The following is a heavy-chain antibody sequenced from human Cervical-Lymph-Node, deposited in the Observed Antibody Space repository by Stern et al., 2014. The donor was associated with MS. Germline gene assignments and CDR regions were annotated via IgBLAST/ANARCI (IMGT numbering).Heavy chain of an antibody. V-gene: IGHV1-2*02. Sequence: QVQLVQSGPEVKKPGASVKVSCKASGYTFSDYYIHWVRQAPGQGLEWMGWVNPVSGVTNYAQKYEGRVSMTRDKSINTAYIELSGLISDDTAVYYCARVRSVSVETAGGEAFDLWGQGTVLTVSS. CDR1: GYTFSDYY. D-gene: IGHD2-21*02. CDR3: ARVRSVSVETAGGEAFDL. J-gene: IGHJ3*01. CDR2: VNPVSGVT.